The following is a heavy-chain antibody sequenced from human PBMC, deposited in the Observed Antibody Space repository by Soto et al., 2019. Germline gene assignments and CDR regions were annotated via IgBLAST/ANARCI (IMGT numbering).Heavy chain of an antibody. J-gene: IGHJ4*02. CDR1: GVSINSGTYS. CDR2: ISHRGNT. D-gene: IGHD2-15*01. Sequence: PSQTLSLTCAVSGVSINSGTYSWSWIRQPPGKGLEWVGYISHRGNTYYNSSLRSRVAISLDTSKNQFSLRLSSVTAADTAVYYCAREINVAGDYFDLWGQGTLVTVSS. V-gene: IGHV4-30-2*01. CDR3: AREINVAGDYFDL.